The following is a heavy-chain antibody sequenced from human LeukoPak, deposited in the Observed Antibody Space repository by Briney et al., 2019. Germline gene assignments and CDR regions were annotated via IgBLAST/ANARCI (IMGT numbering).Heavy chain of an antibody. CDR3: ARAAFQSAASAPFDP. Sequence: SETLSLTCAVYGGSFSGYYWTWIRQPAGKGLEWIGRINTSGSTKYNASLKSRVTMSVDTSKNQFSLNLSSVTAADTAVYYCARAAFQSAASAPFDPWGQGTLVTVSS. D-gene: IGHD6-13*01. CDR1: GGSFSGYY. V-gene: IGHV4-59*10. CDR2: INTSGST. J-gene: IGHJ5*02.